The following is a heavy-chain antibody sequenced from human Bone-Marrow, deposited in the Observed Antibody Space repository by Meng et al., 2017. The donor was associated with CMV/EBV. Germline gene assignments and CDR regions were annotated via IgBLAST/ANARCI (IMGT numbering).Heavy chain of an antibody. CDR2: IIPSLGIA. D-gene: IGHD5-24*01. V-gene: IGHV1-69*02. J-gene: IGHJ4*02. CDR1: GGTFSSYT. Sequence: KGSGGTFSSYTISWGRQAPGQVLEWMGRIIPSLGIANYAQKFQGRVTITADKSTSTAYMELSSLRSEDTAVYYCASGVEMATIRTDYWGQGTLVTVSS. CDR3: ASGVEMATIRTDY.